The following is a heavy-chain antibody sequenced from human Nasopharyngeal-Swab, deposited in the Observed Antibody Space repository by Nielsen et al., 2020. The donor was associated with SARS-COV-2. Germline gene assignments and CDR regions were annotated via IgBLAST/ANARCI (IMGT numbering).Heavy chain of an antibody. CDR3: TRGVGYSSSWYLGY. CDR1: GYTFTGYY. D-gene: IGHD6-13*01. CDR2: INAGNSNT. J-gene: IGHJ4*02. V-gene: IGHV1-3*01. Sequence: ASVKVSCKASGYTFTGYYMHWVRQAPGQGLEWMGWINAGNSNTKYSQKFQGRVTITRDTSATTAYMELSSLRSEDTAVYFCTRGVGYSSSWYLGYWGQGTLVTVSS.